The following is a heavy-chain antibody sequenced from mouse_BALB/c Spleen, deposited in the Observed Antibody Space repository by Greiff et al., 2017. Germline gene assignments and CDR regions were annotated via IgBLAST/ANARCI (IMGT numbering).Heavy chain of an antibody. Sequence: DVKLQESGGGLVQPGGSLKLSCAASGFDFSRYWMSWVRQAPGKGLEWIGEINPDSSTINYTPSLKDKFIISRDNAKNTLYLQMSKVRSEDTALYYCARPGLGRGFAYWGQGTLVTVSA. CDR3: ARPGLGRGFAY. J-gene: IGHJ3*01. CDR1: GFDFSRYW. CDR2: INPDSSTI. V-gene: IGHV4-1*02. D-gene: IGHD4-1*01.